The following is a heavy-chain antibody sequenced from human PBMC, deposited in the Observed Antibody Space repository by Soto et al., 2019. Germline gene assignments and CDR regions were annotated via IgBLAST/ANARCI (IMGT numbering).Heavy chain of an antibody. Sequence: QVQLVQSGAEVKKPGASVKVSCKASGYTFTSYGISWVRQAPGQGLEWMGWISAYNGNTNYAQKLQGRVTMTIDTSTSTAYMELRSLRSDDTAVYYCARVPAATIYYYYYGMDVWGQGTTVTVSS. CDR1: GYTFTSYG. CDR2: ISAYNGNT. CDR3: ARVPAATIYYYYYGMDV. V-gene: IGHV1-18*01. D-gene: IGHD2-2*01. J-gene: IGHJ6*02.